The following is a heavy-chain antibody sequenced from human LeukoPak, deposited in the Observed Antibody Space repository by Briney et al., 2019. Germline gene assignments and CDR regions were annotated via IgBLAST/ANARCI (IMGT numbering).Heavy chain of an antibody. CDR2: IKQGGTER. D-gene: IGHD3-22*01. V-gene: IGHV3-7*02. Sequence: GGSLRLSCAAAGFSFSSYWMTWVRQAPGKGLEWVANIKQGGTERYYVDSLKGRFTISRDNSKNTLYLQMNSLRAEDTAVYYCASGYYYAPYDYWGQGTLVTVSS. CDR3: ASGYYYAPYDY. CDR1: GFSFSSYW. J-gene: IGHJ4*02.